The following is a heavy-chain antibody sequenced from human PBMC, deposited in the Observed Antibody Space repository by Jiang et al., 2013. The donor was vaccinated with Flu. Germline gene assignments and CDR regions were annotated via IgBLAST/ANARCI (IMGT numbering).Heavy chain of an antibody. CDR2: IYPGDSDT. J-gene: IGHJ5*02. D-gene: IGHD6-13*01. CDR1: GYSFANYW. Sequence: VKKPGESLKISCKGSGYSFANYWIAWVRQVPGKGPEWMGIIYPGDSDTRYSPSFQGHVTISADKSITTAYLQWSSLKASDTAVYYCATYILTAPGRGGWFDPWGQGTLVTVSS. CDR3: ATYILTAPGRGGWFDP. V-gene: IGHV5-51*03.